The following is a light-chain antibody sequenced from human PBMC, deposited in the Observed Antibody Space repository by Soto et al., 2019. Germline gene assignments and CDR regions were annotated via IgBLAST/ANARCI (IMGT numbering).Light chain of an antibody. CDR3: ATWADGLNALYV. V-gene: IGLV1-44*01. Sequence: QSVLTQPPSASGAPGQKVTISCSGSTSNIGSNTVNWFQKLPGTAPKLLIYGNHQRPSGVPDRFSGSKSGISASLAISGLQSEDGADYYCATWADGLNALYVFGSGTEVTVL. J-gene: IGLJ1*01. CDR1: TSNIGSNT. CDR2: GNH.